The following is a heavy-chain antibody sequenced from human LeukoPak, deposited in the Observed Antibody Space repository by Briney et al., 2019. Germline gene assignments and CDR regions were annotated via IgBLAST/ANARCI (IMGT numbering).Heavy chain of an antibody. D-gene: IGHD6-19*01. CDR1: GYTFTSYD. CDR2: MNPNSGNT. Sequence: ASVKVSCKASGYTFTSYDINWVRQATGQGLEWMGWMNPNSGNTGYAQKFRGRVTITRNTSISTAYMDLSSLRSDDTAVYYCARRAVAYCYYYYMDVWGKGTTVTVSS. J-gene: IGHJ6*03. V-gene: IGHV1-8*03. CDR3: ARRAVAYCYYYYMDV.